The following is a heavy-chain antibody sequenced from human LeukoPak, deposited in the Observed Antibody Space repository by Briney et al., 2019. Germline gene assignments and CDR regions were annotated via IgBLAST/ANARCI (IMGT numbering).Heavy chain of an antibody. J-gene: IGHJ4*02. CDR1: GFTFSDFY. CDR2: ISSSGVTI. V-gene: IGHV3-11*01. CDR3: AKGSYYDSSGSFYFDY. D-gene: IGHD3-22*01. Sequence: PGGSLRLSCAASGFTFSDFYMSWIRQAPGKGLEWISYISSSGVTIYYADSVKGRFTISRDNSKNTLYVQVNSLGTEDTAAYYCAKGSYYDSSGSFYFDYWGQGTLVTVSS.